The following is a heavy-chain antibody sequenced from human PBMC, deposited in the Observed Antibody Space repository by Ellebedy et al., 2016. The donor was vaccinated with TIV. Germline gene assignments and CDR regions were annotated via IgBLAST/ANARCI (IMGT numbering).Heavy chain of an antibody. CDR2: IYTSGST. CDR3: ARGGSGIPDY. Sequence: MPSETLSLTCTVSGGSISSSSFYWSWLRQPAGKGLEWIGRIYTSGSTNYNPSLKSRVTMSVYTSKNQFSLKLSSVTAADTAVYYCARGGSGIPDYWGQGTLVTVSS. V-gene: IGHV4-61*02. D-gene: IGHD1-26*01. CDR1: GGSISSSSFY. J-gene: IGHJ4*02.